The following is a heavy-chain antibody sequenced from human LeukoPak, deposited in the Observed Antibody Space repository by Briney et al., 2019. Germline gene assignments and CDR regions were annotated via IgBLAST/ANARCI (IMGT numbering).Heavy chain of an antibody. Sequence: GGSLRLSCAASGFTLSSYAMSWVRQAPGKGLEWVSAISGSGGSTYYADSVKGRFTISRDNSKNTLYLQMNSLRAEDTAVYYCAKDRFRTFITMVRGVPWFDPWGQGTLVTVSS. D-gene: IGHD3-10*01. CDR3: AKDRFRTFITMVRGVPWFDP. J-gene: IGHJ5*02. CDR2: ISGSGGST. V-gene: IGHV3-23*01. CDR1: GFTLSSYA.